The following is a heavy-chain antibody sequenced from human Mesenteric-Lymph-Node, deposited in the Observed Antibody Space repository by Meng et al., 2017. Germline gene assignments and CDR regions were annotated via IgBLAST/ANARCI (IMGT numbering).Heavy chain of an antibody. V-gene: IGHV1-2*06. CDR3: ARDARPLLYHYDSSGYCGY. CDR2: INPNSGGT. J-gene: IGHJ4*02. D-gene: IGHD3-22*01. Sequence: ASVKVSCKASGGTFSSYAISWVRQAPGQGLEWMGRINPNSGGTNYAQKFQGRVTMTRDTSISTAYMELRRLKSDDTAVYYCARDARPLLYHYDSSGYCGYWGQGTLVTVSS. CDR1: GGTFSSYA.